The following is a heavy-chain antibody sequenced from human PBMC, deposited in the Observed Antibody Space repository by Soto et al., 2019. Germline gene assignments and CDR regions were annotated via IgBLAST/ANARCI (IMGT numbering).Heavy chain of an antibody. Sequence: PSETLSLTCTVSGGSINCDNCCWTWIRQPPGKGLEWIGCFHYSGTTYQIPSLKSRLTISRDTSGNQFSLKLTSVTAADTAVYYCARGDGNTAFGYWGPGTQVTVSS. CDR3: ARGDGNTAFGY. J-gene: IGHJ4*02. V-gene: IGHV4-30-4*01. CDR2: FHYSGTT. CDR1: GGSINCDNCC. D-gene: IGHD4-17*01.